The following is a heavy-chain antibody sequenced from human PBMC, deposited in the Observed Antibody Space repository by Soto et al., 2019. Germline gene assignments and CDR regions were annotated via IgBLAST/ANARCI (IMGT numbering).Heavy chain of an antibody. J-gene: IGHJ4*02. V-gene: IGHV3-33*01. CDR2: IWYDGSNK. CDR1: GFNFSSYG. D-gene: IGHD6-6*01. Sequence: PGGSLKLSCAASGFNFSSYGMQWVRQAPGKGLERVGVIWYDGSNKYYADSVKGRFTISRDNSKNTLYLQMNSLGAEDTAVYYWARDELAVYSFAYWDQGTLVKVS. CDR3: ARDELAVYSFAY.